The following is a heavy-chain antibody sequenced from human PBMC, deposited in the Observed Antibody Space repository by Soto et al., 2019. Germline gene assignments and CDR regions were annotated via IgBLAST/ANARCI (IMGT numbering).Heavy chain of an antibody. CDR1: GFSVSTSGVG. V-gene: IGHV2-5*02. Sequence: QITLKESGPALVKPTQTLTLTCTFSGFSVSTSGVGVAWIRQPPGKALEWLALIYWDDDKRYKPFLQSRVTITKETSKNQEVQRMTNMDSVDTATYYCAQKGGRGAGMDVWGQGTTVTVSS. J-gene: IGHJ6*02. D-gene: IGHD2-15*01. CDR3: AQKGGRGAGMDV. CDR2: IYWDDDK.